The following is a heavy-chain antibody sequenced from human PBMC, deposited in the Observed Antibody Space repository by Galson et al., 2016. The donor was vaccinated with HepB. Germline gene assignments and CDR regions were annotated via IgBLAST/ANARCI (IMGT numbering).Heavy chain of an antibody. J-gene: IGHJ4*02. V-gene: IGHV3-7*05. Sequence: SLRLSCAASGFTFRSYTMSWVRQAAGKGLEWVAIIKQDGSAKSYVDSLKGRFTISRDNAKNSLYLQMSSLRPEDTAVYYCALGQGFLADSWGQGTLVTISS. CDR3: ALGQGFLADS. CDR2: IKQDGSAK. CDR1: GFTFRSYT.